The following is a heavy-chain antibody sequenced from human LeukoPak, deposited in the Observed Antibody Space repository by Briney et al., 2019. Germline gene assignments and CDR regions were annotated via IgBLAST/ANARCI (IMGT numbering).Heavy chain of an antibody. CDR2: ITGSGGST. CDR1: GFTFWSYG. V-gene: IGHV3-23*01. J-gene: IGHJ5*02. Sequence: GGSLRLSCAASGFTFWSYGMSWVRQAPGKGLEWVSAITGSGGSTYYADSVKGRFTISGDNSKNTLYLQVNSLRAEDTAIFYCAKDEGWFDPWGQGTLVTVSS. CDR3: AKDEGWFDP.